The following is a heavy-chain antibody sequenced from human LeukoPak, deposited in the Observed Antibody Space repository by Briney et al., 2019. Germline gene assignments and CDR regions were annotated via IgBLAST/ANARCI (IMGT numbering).Heavy chain of an antibody. CDR1: GFTFRSYW. D-gene: IGHD4-17*01. CDR3: ARDRDPYDYGDYGYYYYGMDV. Sequence: GGSLRLSCAASGFTFRSYWMHWVRQAPGKGLVWVSRINSDGSSTTYADSVRGRFTISRDNSKNTLYLQMNSLRAEDTAVYYCARDRDPYDYGDYGYYYYGMDVWGQGTTVTVSS. V-gene: IGHV3-74*01. J-gene: IGHJ6*02. CDR2: INSDGSST.